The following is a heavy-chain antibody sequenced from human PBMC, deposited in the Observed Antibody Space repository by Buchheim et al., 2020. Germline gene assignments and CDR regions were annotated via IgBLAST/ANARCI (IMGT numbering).Heavy chain of an antibody. CDR1: GFTFSSYG. D-gene: IGHD3-10*01. CDR3: ARGSYGSGSYFGGY. CDR2: IWYDGSNK. Sequence: QVQLVESGGGVVQPGRSLRLSCAASGFTFSSYGMHWVRQAPGKGLEWVAVIWYDGSNKYYADSVKGRFTISRANSKNTLYLKMNSLRAEDTAVYYCARGSYGSGSYFGGYWGQGTL. V-gene: IGHV3-33*01. J-gene: IGHJ4*02.